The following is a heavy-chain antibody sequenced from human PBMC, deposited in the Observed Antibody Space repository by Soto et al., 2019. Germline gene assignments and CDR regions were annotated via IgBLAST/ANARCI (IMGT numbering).Heavy chain of an antibody. D-gene: IGHD6-13*01. J-gene: IGHJ6*02. CDR1: GGTFSSYA. CDR2: IIPIFGTA. V-gene: IGHV1-69*13. Sequence: SVKVSCKASGGTFSSYAISWVRQAPGQGLEWMGGIIPIFGTANYAQKFQGRVTITADESTSTAYMELSSLRSEDTAVYYCARDEYRSSWRLYHYYYGMDVWGQGTTVTVSS. CDR3: ARDEYRSSWRLYHYYYGMDV.